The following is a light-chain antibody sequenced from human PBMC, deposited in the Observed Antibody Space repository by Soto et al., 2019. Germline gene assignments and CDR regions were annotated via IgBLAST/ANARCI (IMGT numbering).Light chain of an antibody. CDR2: KVS. CDR3: MQGTHWPLT. CDR1: QSLVYSDGYTY. J-gene: IGKJ4*01. Sequence: DVVMTQSPLSLPVTLGQPASISCRSSQSLVYSDGYTYLNWFHQRPGQSPRRLIYKVSNRDSGVPDRFSGSGSRTDFTLKISRVEAEDVGVYYCMQGTHWPLTFGGGTKVEIK. V-gene: IGKV2-30*01.